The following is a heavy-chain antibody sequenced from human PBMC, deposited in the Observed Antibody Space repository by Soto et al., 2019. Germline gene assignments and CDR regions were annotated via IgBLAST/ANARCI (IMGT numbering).Heavy chain of an antibody. CDR1: GFTFSSYS. J-gene: IGHJ6*02. V-gene: IGHV3-30-3*01. D-gene: IGHD4-17*01. Sequence: GGSLRLSCAASGFTFSSYSMHWVRQAPGKGLEWVAVISYDGSNKYYADSVKGRFTISRDNSKNTLYLQMNSLRAEDTAVYYCAREGNAAYGDYADTYYGMDVWGQGTTVTVSS. CDR2: ISYDGSNK. CDR3: AREGNAAYGDYADTYYGMDV.